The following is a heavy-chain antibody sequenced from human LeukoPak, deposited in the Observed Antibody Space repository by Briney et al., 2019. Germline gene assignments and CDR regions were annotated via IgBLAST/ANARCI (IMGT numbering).Heavy chain of an antibody. D-gene: IGHD6-19*01. J-gene: IGHJ4*02. V-gene: IGHV3-74*01. CDR2: INSDGSST. CDR1: EFTFSSYL. CDR3: ARGMAYSSGWFPFDY. Sequence: GGSLRLSCVASEFTFSSYLMHWVRQAPGKGLVWVSRINSDGSSTSYADSVKGRFTISRDNAKNTFYLQMNSLRAEDTAVYYCARGMAYSSGWFPFDYWGQGSLVTVSS.